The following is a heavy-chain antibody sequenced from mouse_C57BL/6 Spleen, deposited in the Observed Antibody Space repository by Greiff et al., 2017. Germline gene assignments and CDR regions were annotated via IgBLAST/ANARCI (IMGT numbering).Heavy chain of an antibody. J-gene: IGHJ2*01. V-gene: IGHV7-3*01. CDR3: ARYGGSSYFDY. CDR2: IRNKANGYTT. Sequence: EVKLVESGGGLVQPGGSLSLSCAASGFTFTDYYMSWVRQPPGKALAWLGFIRNKANGYTTEYSASVKGRFTISRDHSQSILYLQINALRADDSATYYCARYGGSSYFDYWGQGTTLTVSS. D-gene: IGHD1-1*01. CDR1: GFTFTDYY.